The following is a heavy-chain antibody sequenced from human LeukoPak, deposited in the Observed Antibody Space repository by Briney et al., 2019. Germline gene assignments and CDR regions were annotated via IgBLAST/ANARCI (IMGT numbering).Heavy chain of an antibody. CDR1: GGSISSGGYY. CDR3: ARQIWRPYNWFDP. D-gene: IGHD5-18*01. J-gene: IGHJ5*02. CDR2: IYYSGST. V-gene: IGHV4-31*03. Sequence: PSETLSLTCTVSGGSISSGGYYWSWIRQHPGKGLEWIGYIYYSGSTYYNPSLKSRVTISVDTSKNQFSLKLSSVTAADTAVYYCARQIWRPYNWFDPWGQGTLVTVSS.